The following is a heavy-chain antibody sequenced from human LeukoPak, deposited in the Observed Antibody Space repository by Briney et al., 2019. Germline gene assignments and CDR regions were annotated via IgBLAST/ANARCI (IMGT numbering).Heavy chain of an antibody. D-gene: IGHD2-21*02. V-gene: IGHV3-74*01. J-gene: IGHJ3*02. Sequence: GGSLRLSCAASGFTFSSYWMHWVRQAPGKGLVWVSRINSDGSSTSYADSVKGRFTISRDNAKNTLYLQMNSLRAEDTAVYYCAREPGSGGDYDAFDIWGQGTMVTVSS. CDR2: INSDGSST. CDR3: AREPGSGGDYDAFDI. CDR1: GFTFSSYW.